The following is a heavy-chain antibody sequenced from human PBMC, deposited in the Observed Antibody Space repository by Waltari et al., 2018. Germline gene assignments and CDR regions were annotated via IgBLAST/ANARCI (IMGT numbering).Heavy chain of an antibody. CDR3: ARQNEMVSAPKYLQL. V-gene: IGHV4-39*01. CDR2: INSRGVT. J-gene: IGHJ1*01. D-gene: IGHD2-8*01. Sequence: QLHLQESGPGLLKPSETLPLTCTVSGGSIGSSPYYWAWIRQPPGKGLEWIGSINSRGVTYYNPSLKSRGTISVDTSKNQFSLRLSSVIAADTAVYYCARQNEMVSAPKYLQLWGQGTLVTVSS. CDR1: GGSIGSSPYY.